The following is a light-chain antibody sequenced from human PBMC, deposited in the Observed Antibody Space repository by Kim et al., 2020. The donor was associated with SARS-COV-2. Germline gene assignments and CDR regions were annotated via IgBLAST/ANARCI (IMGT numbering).Light chain of an antibody. Sequence: GQSVAISCTGTSSDVGGYNYGSWYQQYPGKAPKLIIYELNKRPSGVPDRFSGSKSGNTASLTVSGLQAEDEADYYCSSYAGTNNVLFGGGTQLTVL. V-gene: IGLV2-8*01. J-gene: IGLJ2*01. CDR3: SSYAGTNNVL. CDR1: SSDVGGYNY. CDR2: ELN.